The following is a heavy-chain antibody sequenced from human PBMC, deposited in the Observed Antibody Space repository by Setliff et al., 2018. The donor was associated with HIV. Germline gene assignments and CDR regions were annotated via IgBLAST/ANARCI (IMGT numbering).Heavy chain of an antibody. V-gene: IGHV4-38-2*02. D-gene: IGHD6-13*01. CDR1: GYSIISGDY. J-gene: IGHJ4*02. CDR3: ASELQGHSSSWPNY. Sequence: SETLSLTCRVSGYSIISGDYWGWIRQPPGKGLEWIGSIYRTGSTYYNPSLKSRIAMSIDTSKNQFSLKLSSVTAADTAVYYCASELQGHSSSWPNYWGQGTLVTVSS. CDR2: IYRTGST.